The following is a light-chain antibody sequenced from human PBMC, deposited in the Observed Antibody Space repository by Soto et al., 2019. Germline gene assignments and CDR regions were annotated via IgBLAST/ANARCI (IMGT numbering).Light chain of an antibody. V-gene: IGKV1-39*01. CDR2: AAS. J-gene: IGKJ2*01. CDR3: QQSYSTPRYT. Sequence: DIQMTQSPSSLSASVGDRVTITCRASQNISSSLNWYQQKPWKAPKLLIYAASTLQSGVPSRFSGSGSGTDFTLTISSLPPEDFATYYCQQSYSTPRYTFGQGTKLDIK. CDR1: QNISSS.